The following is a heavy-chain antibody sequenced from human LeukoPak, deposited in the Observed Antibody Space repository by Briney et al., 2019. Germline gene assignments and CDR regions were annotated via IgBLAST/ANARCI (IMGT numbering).Heavy chain of an antibody. CDR1: GYSISSGYY. D-gene: IGHD2-15*01. V-gene: IGHV4-38-2*01. J-gene: IGHJ3*02. CDR3: ARGIVVVVAATRADAFDI. CDR2: IYHSGRT. Sequence: SEPLSLTCAVSGYSISSGYYWGWIRQPPGKGLEWTGSIYHSGRTYYNPSLKSRVTISVDTSKNQFSLKLSSVTAADTAVYYCARGIVVVVAATRADAFDIWGQGTMVTVSS.